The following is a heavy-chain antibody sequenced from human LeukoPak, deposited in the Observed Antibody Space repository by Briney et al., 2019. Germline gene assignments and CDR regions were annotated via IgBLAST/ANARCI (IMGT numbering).Heavy chain of an antibody. CDR1: GYTFIDYY. CDR3: ERGQGDDAFDI. Sequence: ASVNVSCKASGYTFIDYYVCWVRQAPGQGLEWMGWINPNSGGTNYAQKCEGRVTTTRDTSISTAYMEASRLTSDDTAISYCERGQGDDAFDIWGQGTMVTVSS. D-gene: IGHD2-21*01. CDR2: INPNSGGT. V-gene: IGHV1-2*02. J-gene: IGHJ3*02.